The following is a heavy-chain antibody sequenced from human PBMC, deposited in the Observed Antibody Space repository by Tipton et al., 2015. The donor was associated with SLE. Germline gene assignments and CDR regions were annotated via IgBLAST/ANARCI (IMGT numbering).Heavy chain of an antibody. V-gene: IGHV3-30*04. CDR2: ISYDGSNK. Sequence: SLRLSCAAFGFTFSSYAMHWVRQAPGKGLEWVAVISYDGSNKYYADSVKGRFTISRDNSKNTLYVQMNSLRAEDTAVYYCAAELLNAFDIWGQGTMVTVSS. J-gene: IGHJ3*02. CDR3: AAELLNAFDI. D-gene: IGHD3-10*01. CDR1: GFTFSSYA.